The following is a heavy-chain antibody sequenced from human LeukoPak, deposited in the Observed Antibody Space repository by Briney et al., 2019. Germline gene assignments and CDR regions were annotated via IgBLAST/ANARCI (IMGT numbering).Heavy chain of an antibody. CDR1: GGSFSGYY. CDR3: ARGNGYCSSTSCYTLDY. D-gene: IGHD2-2*02. V-gene: IGHV4-34*01. J-gene: IGHJ4*02. Sequence: SETLSLTCAVYGGSFSGYYWSWIRQPPGKGLEWIGEINHSGSTNYNPSLKSRVTIPVDTSKNQFSLKLSSVTAADTAVYYCARGNGYCSSTSCYTLDYWGQGTLVTVSS. CDR2: INHSGST.